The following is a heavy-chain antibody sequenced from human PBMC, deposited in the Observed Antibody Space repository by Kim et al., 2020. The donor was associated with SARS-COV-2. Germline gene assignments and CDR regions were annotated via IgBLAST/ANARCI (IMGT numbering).Heavy chain of an antibody. CDR2: IYYSGST. D-gene: IGHD2-15*01. CDR1: GGSVSSGSYY. Sequence: SETLSLTCTVSGGSVSSGSYYWSWIRQPPGKGLEWIGYIYYSGSTNYNPSLKSRVTISVDTSKNQFSLKLSSVTAADTAVYYCARDLYGGPGYCSGGSCYSRAFDIWGQGTMVTVSS. J-gene: IGHJ3*02. V-gene: IGHV4-61*01. CDR3: ARDLYGGPGYCSGGSCYSRAFDI.